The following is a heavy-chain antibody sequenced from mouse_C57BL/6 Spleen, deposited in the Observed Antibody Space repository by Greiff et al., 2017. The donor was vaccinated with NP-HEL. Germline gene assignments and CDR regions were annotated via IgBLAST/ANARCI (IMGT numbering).Heavy chain of an antibody. V-gene: IGHV5-17*01. CDR1: GFTFSDYG. Sequence: EVQVVESGGGLVKPGGSLKLSCAASGFTFSDYGMHWVRQAPEKGLEWVAYISSGSSTIYYADTVKGRVTISRDNAKNTLFLQMTSLRSEDTAMYYCAREIYYGNLAWFAYWGQGTLVTVSA. CDR2: ISSGSSTI. CDR3: AREIYYGNLAWFAY. J-gene: IGHJ3*01. D-gene: IGHD2-1*01.